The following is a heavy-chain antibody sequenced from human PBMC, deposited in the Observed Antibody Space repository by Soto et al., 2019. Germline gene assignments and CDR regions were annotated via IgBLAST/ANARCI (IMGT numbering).Heavy chain of an antibody. CDR3: ASGSLYGSGSYPVDY. D-gene: IGHD3-10*01. V-gene: IGHV1-69*08. CDR1: GGTFSNHL. CDR2: IIPLFGTL. J-gene: IGHJ4*01. Sequence: QVQLVKSGAEVKKPGSSVNVSCKASGGTFSNHLISWVRQAPGQGLEWMGTIIPLFGTLNYAQKLQGRVTLSADRSTSTAYMELSSLRSDDTAVYYRASGSLYGSGSYPVDYWGQGTLVTVSS.